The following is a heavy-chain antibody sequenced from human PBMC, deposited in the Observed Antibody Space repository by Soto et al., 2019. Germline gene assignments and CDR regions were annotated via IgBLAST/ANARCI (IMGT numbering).Heavy chain of an antibody. D-gene: IGHD2-15*01. CDR2: IIPIFGTA. Sequence: QVQLVQSGAEVKKPGSSVKVSCKASGGTFSSYAISWVRQAPGQGLEWMGGIIPIFGTANYAQKFQGRVTITADKSTSTAYMERSSLRSEDTDVYYCAGLGGGGSSAAFDIWGQGTMVTVSS. J-gene: IGHJ3*02. CDR1: GGTFSSYA. V-gene: IGHV1-69*06. CDR3: AGLGGGGSSAAFDI.